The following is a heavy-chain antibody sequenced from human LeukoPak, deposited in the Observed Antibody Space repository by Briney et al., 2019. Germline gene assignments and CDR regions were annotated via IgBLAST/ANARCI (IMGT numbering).Heavy chain of an antibody. J-gene: IGHJ3*02. CDR2: ISSSSSYI. CDR1: GFTFSSYS. Sequence: GGSLRLSCAASGFTFSSYSMNWVRQAPGKGLEWVSSISSSSSYIYYADSVKGRFTISRDNAKNSLYLQMNSLRAEDTAVYCCARAGYSSGWYDQAFDIWGQGTMVTVSS. D-gene: IGHD6-19*01. CDR3: ARAGYSSGWYDQAFDI. V-gene: IGHV3-21*01.